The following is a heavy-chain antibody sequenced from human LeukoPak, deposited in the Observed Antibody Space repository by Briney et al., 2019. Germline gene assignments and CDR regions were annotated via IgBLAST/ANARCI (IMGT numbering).Heavy chain of an antibody. J-gene: IGHJ4*02. CDR1: GGTFSSYA. CDR2: IIPILGIA. D-gene: IGHD2-2*01. CDR3: ARDRGVRSASCYADY. V-gene: IGHV1-69*04. Sequence: GASVKVSCKASGGTFSSYAISWVRQAPGQGLEWKGRIIPILGIANYAQKFQGRVTITADKSTSTAYMELSSLRSEDTAVYYCARDRGVRSASCYADYWGQGTLVTVSS.